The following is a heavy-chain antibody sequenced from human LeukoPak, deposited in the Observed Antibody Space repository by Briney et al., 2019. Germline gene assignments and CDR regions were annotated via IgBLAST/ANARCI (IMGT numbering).Heavy chain of an antibody. CDR1: GYTFSSYW. Sequence: PGGSLRLSCAASGYTFSSYWMFWVRQPPGKGLEWVSAISGSGGSTYYADSVKGRFTISRDDSKNTLYLQMNSLRAEDTAVYYCAKAEEYSSGWYNGLDYWGQGTLVTVSS. V-gene: IGHV3-23*01. J-gene: IGHJ4*02. CDR3: AKAEEYSSGWYNGLDY. CDR2: ISGSGGST. D-gene: IGHD6-19*01.